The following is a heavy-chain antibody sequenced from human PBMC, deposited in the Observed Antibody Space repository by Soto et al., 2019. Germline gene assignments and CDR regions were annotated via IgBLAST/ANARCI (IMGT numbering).Heavy chain of an antibody. CDR3: ARDPSPFPFGGPTGWFDP. V-gene: IGHV3-30-3*01. CDR2: ISYDGSNK. CDR1: GFTFSSYA. Sequence: QVQLVESGGGVVQPGRSLRLSCAASGFTFSSYAMHWVRQAPGKGLEWVAVISYDGSNKYYADSVKGRFTISRDNSKNTLYLQMNSLRAEDTAVYYCARDPSPFPFGGPTGWFDPWGQGTLVTVSS. J-gene: IGHJ5*02. D-gene: IGHD3-16*01.